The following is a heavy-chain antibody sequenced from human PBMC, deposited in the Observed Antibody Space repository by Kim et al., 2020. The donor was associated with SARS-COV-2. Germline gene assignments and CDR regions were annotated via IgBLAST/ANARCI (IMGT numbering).Heavy chain of an antibody. CDR3: ARGVRFLEWLFGRFDY. J-gene: IGHJ4*02. Sequence: SLKSRVTISVDTSKNQFSLKLSSVTAADTAVYYCARGVRFLEWLFGRFDYWGQGTLVTVSS. V-gene: IGHV4-34*01. D-gene: IGHD3-3*01.